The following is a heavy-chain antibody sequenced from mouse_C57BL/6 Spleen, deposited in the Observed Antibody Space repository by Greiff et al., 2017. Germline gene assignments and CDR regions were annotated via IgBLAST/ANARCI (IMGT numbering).Heavy chain of an antibody. J-gene: IGHJ3*01. Sequence: QVQLQQPGAELVRPGSSVKLSCKASGYTFTSYWMDWVQQRPGQGLEWIGNIYPSDSETHYNQKFKDKATLTVDKSSSTAYMQLSSLTSEDSAVYYCARDDDGYSAWFAYWGQGTLVTVSA. D-gene: IGHD2-3*01. CDR1: GYTFTSYW. CDR2: IYPSDSET. CDR3: ARDDDGYSAWFAY. V-gene: IGHV1-61*01.